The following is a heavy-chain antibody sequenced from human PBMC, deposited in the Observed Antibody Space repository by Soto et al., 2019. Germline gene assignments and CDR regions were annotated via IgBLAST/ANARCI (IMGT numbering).Heavy chain of an antibody. CDR3: AKFGGGGDFDY. J-gene: IGHJ4*02. Sequence: EVQLVESGGGLVQPGRSLRLSCAASGFTFDDYAMHWVRQAPGKGLEWVSGISWNSGSIGYADSVKGRFTISRDNAKNSLYVKMNRLRAEGTALYYWAKFGGGGDFDYWGQGTLVTVSS. V-gene: IGHV3-9*01. CDR2: ISWNSGSI. D-gene: IGHD3-16*01. CDR1: GFTFDDYA.